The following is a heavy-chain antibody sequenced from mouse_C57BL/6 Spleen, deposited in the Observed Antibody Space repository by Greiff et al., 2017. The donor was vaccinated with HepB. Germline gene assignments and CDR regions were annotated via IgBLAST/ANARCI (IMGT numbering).Heavy chain of an antibody. J-gene: IGHJ4*01. CDR2: ISDGGSYT. CDR1: GFTFSSYA. Sequence: EVMLVESGGGLVKPGGSLKLSCAASGFTFSSYAMSWVRQTPEKRLEWVATISDGGSYTYYPDNVKGRFTISRDNAKNNLYLQMSHLKSEDTAMYYCAREITTVAYYYAMDYWGQGTSVTVSS. CDR3: AREITTVAYYYAMDY. D-gene: IGHD1-1*01. V-gene: IGHV5-4*01.